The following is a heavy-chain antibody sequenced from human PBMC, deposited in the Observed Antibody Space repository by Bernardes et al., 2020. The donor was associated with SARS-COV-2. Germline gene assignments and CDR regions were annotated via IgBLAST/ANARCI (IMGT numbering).Heavy chain of an antibody. CDR1: GGSVISGSSY. D-gene: IGHD2-15*01. CDR2: IFYSGST. V-gene: IGHV4-61*01. Sequence: SETLSLTCTVSGGSVISGSSYWSWIRQPPGKGLQWIGYIFYSGSTNYDSSLKSRVTISVDTSKNQFSLQLSSVTAEDTAVYYCVRALHATAFDYWGQGNLVIVSS. J-gene: IGHJ4*02. CDR3: VRALHATAFDY.